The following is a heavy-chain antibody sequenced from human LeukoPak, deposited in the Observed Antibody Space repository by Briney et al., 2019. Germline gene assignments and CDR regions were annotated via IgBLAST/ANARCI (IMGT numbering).Heavy chain of an antibody. Sequence: ASVKVSCKASGYTFTSYGISWVRQAPGQGLEWMGWISAYNGNTNYAQKLQGRVTMTTDTSTSTAYMELRSLRSDDTAVYYCAKYYYDSSGYRYFDYWGQGTLVTVSS. D-gene: IGHD3-22*01. CDR3: AKYYYDSSGYRYFDY. V-gene: IGHV1-18*01. J-gene: IGHJ4*02. CDR2: ISAYNGNT. CDR1: GYTFTSYG.